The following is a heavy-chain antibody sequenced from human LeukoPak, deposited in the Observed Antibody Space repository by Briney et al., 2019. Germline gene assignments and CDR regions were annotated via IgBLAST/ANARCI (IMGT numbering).Heavy chain of an antibody. Sequence: PGGSLRLSCAASGFTFSSYEMNWVRQAPGKGLEWVSYISSSGSTIYYADSVKGRFTISRDNAKNSLYLQMNSLRAEDTAVYYCARVVSSSLRWFDPWGQGTLVTVSS. CDR1: GFTFSSYE. CDR2: ISSSGSTI. CDR3: ARVVSSSLRWFDP. J-gene: IGHJ5*02. D-gene: IGHD6-13*01. V-gene: IGHV3-48*03.